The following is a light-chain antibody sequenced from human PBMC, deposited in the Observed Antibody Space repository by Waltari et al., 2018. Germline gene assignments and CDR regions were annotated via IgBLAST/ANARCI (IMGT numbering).Light chain of an antibody. CDR1: GSNIGIHT. CDR3: AGWDDSLNGV. J-gene: IGLJ3*02. CDR2: RDK. V-gene: IGLV1-44*01. Sequence: QSVLTQPPSASGTPGQRVIISCSGSGSNIGIHTVNWYRQVPGTAPDLLIYRDKQGASGVPDRFSGSKSGTSASLAISGLQSEDEADYYCAGWDDSLNGVFGGGTKLTVL.